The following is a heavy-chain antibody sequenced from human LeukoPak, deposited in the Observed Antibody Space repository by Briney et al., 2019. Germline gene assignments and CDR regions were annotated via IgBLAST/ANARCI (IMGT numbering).Heavy chain of an antibody. D-gene: IGHD3-22*01. Sequence: ASVKVSCKVSGYTLTELSMHWVRQAPGKGLEWMGGFDPEDGETIYAQKFQGRVTMTEDTSTDTAYMELSSLRSEDTAVYYCARAEALSDNSGYYEDYWGQGTLVTVSS. CDR3: ARAEALSDNSGYYEDY. V-gene: IGHV1-24*01. J-gene: IGHJ4*02. CDR2: FDPEDGET. CDR1: GYTLTELS.